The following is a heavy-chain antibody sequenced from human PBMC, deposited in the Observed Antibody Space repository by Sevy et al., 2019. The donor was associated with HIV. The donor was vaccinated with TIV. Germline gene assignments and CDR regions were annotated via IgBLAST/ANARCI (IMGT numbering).Heavy chain of an antibody. CDR2: ISFDATNK. J-gene: IGHJ1*01. CDR1: GFTFSSYA. V-gene: IGHV3-30-3*01. CDR3: ALERLSSDVAEYFQN. Sequence: GGSLRLSCAASGFTFSSYAMHWVRQAPGKGLEWVATISFDATNKHYPDSVKGRFTISRDNFQNSLFLQMDSLRPEDTAVYYCALERLSSDVAEYFQNWGQGTLVTVSS. D-gene: IGHD1-1*01.